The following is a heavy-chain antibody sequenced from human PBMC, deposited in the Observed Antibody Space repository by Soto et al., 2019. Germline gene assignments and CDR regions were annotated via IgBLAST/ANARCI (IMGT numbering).Heavy chain of an antibody. V-gene: IGHV1-3*01. CDR1: GYTFSTYA. CDR3: ARGATMARPFDS. D-gene: IGHD1-1*01. CDR2: INAGNGNT. J-gene: IGHJ4*02. Sequence: ASVKVSCKATGYTFSTYAMHWVGQAPGERLEWMGWINAGNGNTKYSQKLQGRVTITSDTSASTVYMELSSLRSEDTAVYFCARGATMARPFDSWGQGALVTVSS.